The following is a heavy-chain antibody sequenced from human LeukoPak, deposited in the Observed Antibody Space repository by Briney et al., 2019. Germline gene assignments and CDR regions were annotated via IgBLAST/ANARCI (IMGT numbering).Heavy chain of an antibody. CDR3: ARGVSGYYDFWSGYYHTLGFDY. CDR2: INPNSGGT. D-gene: IGHD3-3*01. Sequence: ASVKVSCKASGYTFTGYYMHWVRQAPGQGLEWMGWINPNSGGTNYAQKFQGRVTMTRDTSISTAYMELSRLRSDDTAVYYCARGVSGYYDFWSGYYHTLGFDYWGRGTLVTVSS. V-gene: IGHV1-2*02. J-gene: IGHJ4*02. CDR1: GYTFTGYY.